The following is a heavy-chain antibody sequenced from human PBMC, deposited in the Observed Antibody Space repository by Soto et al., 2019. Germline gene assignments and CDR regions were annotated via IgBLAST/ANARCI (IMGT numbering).Heavy chain of an antibody. CDR3: ARVENDSSGYPEKWFGY. D-gene: IGHD3-22*01. V-gene: IGHV4-61*01. CDR1: GASVSSPSYY. CDR2: ISYSGRT. Sequence: SETLSLTCSVSGASVSSPSYYWSWIRQPPGKGLEWIGYISYSGRTNYNPSLRSRVSMSSDTSKNQISLKVTSVTAADTAVYYCARVENDSSGYPEKWFGYWGQGTLVTVSS. J-gene: IGHJ4*02.